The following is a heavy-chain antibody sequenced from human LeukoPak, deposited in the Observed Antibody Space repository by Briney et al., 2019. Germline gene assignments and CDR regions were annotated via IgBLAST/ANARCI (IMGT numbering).Heavy chain of an antibody. CDR3: AKTLTGYSSSWYSVGDY. V-gene: IGHV3-30*02. CDR2: IRYDGSDK. D-gene: IGHD6-13*01. J-gene: IGHJ4*02. CDR1: GFTFSNYG. Sequence: GGSLRLSCAASGFTFSNYGMHWVRQAPGKGLEWLTFIRYDGSDKYYADSVKGRFTISRDNSKNTLYLQMNSLRAEDTAVYYCAKTLTGYSSSWYSVGDYWGQGTLVTVSS.